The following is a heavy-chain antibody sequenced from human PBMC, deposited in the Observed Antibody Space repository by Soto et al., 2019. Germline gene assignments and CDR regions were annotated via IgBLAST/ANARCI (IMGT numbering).Heavy chain of an antibody. J-gene: IGHJ6*02. Sequence: SETLSLTCAVYGGSFSGYYCSWIRQPPWKGLEWIGEINHSGSTNYNPSLKSRVTISVDTSKNQFSLKLSSVTAADTSVFYCAIGLGSTIFWRTGATVKYGMDVWGQGTTVTVSS. CDR1: GGSFSGYY. CDR3: AIGLGSTIFWRTGATVKYGMDV. CDR2: INHSGST. D-gene: IGHD3-9*01. V-gene: IGHV4-34*01.